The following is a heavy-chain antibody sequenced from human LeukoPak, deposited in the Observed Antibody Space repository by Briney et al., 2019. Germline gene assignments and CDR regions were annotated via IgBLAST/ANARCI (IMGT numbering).Heavy chain of an antibody. J-gene: IGHJ4*02. CDR2: IYHSGTT. D-gene: IGHD5-18*01. CDR3: ASLGYRGFDY. V-gene: IGHV4-39*07. Sequence: SETLSLTCTVSGGSISSSSYYWGWIRQPPGKGLEWIGSIYHSGTTYYNPSLKSRVTISVDTSKNQFSLRLSSVTAADTAVYYCASLGYRGFDYWGQGTLVTVSS. CDR1: GGSISSSSYY.